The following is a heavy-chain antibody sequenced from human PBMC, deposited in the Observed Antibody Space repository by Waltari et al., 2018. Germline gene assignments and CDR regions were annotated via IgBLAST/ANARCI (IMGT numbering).Heavy chain of an antibody. CDR3: ALSPQQLLAFDF. J-gene: IGHJ3*01. D-gene: IGHD6-13*01. CDR2: IVPILRLT. V-gene: IGHV1-69*04. Sequence: QVQVVQSGTEVKKPGSSVRVSCKVSGDTFNKYAISWVRQAPGQGVEWMGKIVPILRLTNLSQKFRDRVTLTATTSTTTAFIDLTDLTSEDTAVYYCALSPQQLLAFDFWGQGTMVTVSS. CDR1: GDTFNKYA.